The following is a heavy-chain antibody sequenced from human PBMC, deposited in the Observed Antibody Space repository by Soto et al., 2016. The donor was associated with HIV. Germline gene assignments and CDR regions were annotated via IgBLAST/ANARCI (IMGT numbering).Heavy chain of an antibody. V-gene: IGHV3-20*04. D-gene: IGHD4-17*01. CDR3: ASAGRDYGDYGYYYYYYMDV. J-gene: IGHJ6*03. CDR1: GFTFDDYG. Sequence: EVQLVESGGGVVRPGGSLRLSCAASGFTFDDYGMSWVRQAPGKGLEWVSGINWNGGSTGYADSVKGRFTISRDNAKNSLYLQMNSLRAEDTALYYCASAGRDYGDYGYYYYYYMDVWGKGTTVTVSS. CDR2: INWNGGST.